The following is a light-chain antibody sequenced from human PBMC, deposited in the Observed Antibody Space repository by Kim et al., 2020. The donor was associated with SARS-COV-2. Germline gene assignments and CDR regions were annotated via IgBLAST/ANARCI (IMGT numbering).Light chain of an antibody. CDR2: AVS. V-gene: IGKV1-27*01. CDR3: QTYDTVPYN. CDR1: QAIRKY. Sequence: DIQMTQSPSSLSASVGDRVTITCRASQAIRKYVAWYQQKPGKIPKLLIHAVSTLQSGVPSRFSGGGSGTDFTLTIRGLQSEDVATYYCQTYDTVPYNFGQGTKLEI. J-gene: IGKJ2*01.